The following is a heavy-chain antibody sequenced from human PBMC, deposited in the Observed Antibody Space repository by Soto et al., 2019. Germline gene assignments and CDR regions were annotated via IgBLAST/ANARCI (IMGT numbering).Heavy chain of an antibody. CDR2: INHSGST. D-gene: IGHD6-6*01. V-gene: IGHV4-34*01. CDR3: ARLSIAARHDAGGSAVHFDY. J-gene: IGHJ4*02. CDR1: GGSFSGYY. Sequence: SETLSLTCAVYGGSFSGYYWSWIRQPPGKGLEWIGEINHSGSTNYNPSLKSRVTISVDTSKNQFSLKLSSVTAADTAVYYCARLSIAARHDAGGSAVHFDYWGQGTLVTVSS.